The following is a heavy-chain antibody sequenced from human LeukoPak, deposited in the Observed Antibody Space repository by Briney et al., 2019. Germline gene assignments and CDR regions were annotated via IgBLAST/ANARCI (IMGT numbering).Heavy chain of an antibody. J-gene: IGHJ6*03. Sequence: PGGSLRLSCAASGFTFSSYEMNWVRQAPGKGLEWVSYISSSGSTIYYADSVKGRFTIPRDNAKNSLYLQMNSLRAEDTAVYYCAREPYSGYDGGYYYYYYYMDVWGKGTTVTVSS. CDR2: ISSSGSTI. D-gene: IGHD5-12*01. V-gene: IGHV3-48*03. CDR3: AREPYSGYDGGYYYYYYYMDV. CDR1: GFTFSSYE.